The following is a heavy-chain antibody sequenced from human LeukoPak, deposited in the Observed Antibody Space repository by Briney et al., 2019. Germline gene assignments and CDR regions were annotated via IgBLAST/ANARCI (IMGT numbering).Heavy chain of an antibody. CDR2: INPSGGSR. J-gene: IGHJ2*01. Sequence: GASVKVSCKASGYTFTSYYMHWVRQAPGQGLEWRGIINPSGGSRSYAQKFQGRVTMTRDTSTSTVYMELSSLRSEDTAVYYCARDAEDTMIVVSRQGYFDLWGRGTLATVSS. CDR3: ARDAEDTMIVVSRQGYFDL. D-gene: IGHD3-22*01. V-gene: IGHV1-46*01. CDR1: GYTFTSYY.